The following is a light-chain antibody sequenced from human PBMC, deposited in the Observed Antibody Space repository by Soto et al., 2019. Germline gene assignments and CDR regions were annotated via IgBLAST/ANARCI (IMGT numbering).Light chain of an antibody. Sequence: EIVLTQSPATLSLSPGEEPTLSARAGQRFTAYLAWYQQKPGQAPGLLIYDASNRATGIPARFSGSGSGTDFTLTISSLEPEDFAVYYCQQRSNWPLTFGGGTKVEIK. CDR1: QRFTAY. J-gene: IGKJ4*01. V-gene: IGKV3-11*01. CDR2: DAS. CDR3: QQRSNWPLT.